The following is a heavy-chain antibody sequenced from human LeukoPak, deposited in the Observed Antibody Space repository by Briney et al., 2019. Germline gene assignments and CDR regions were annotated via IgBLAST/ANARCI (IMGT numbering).Heavy chain of an antibody. Sequence: PGGSLRLSCAASGFTFSSYGMHWVRQAPGKGLEWVAVIWYDGSNKYYADSVKGRFTISRDNSKNTLYLQMNSLRAEDTAVYYCARDRFTMVRAGRGLDYWGQGTLVTVSS. CDR1: GFTFSSYG. V-gene: IGHV3-33*01. J-gene: IGHJ4*02. CDR2: IWYDGSNK. CDR3: ARDRFTMVRAGRGLDY. D-gene: IGHD3-10*01.